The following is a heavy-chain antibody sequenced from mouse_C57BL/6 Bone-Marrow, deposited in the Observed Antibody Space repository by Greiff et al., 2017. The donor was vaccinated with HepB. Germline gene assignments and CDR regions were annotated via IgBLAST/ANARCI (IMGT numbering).Heavy chain of an antibody. D-gene: IGHD1-1*01. Sequence: QVQLQQPGTELVKPGASVKLSCKASGYTFTSYWMHWVKQRPGQGLEWIGNINPSNGGTNYNEKFKSKATLTVDKSSSTAYMQLSSLTSEDSAVYYCARGGIYYYGSSRMDYWGQGTSVTVSS. J-gene: IGHJ4*01. V-gene: IGHV1-53*01. CDR3: ARGGIYYYGSSRMDY. CDR1: GYTFTSYW. CDR2: INPSNGGT.